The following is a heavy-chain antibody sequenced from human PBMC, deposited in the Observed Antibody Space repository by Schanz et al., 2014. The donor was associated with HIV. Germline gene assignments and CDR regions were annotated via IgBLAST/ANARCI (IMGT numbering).Heavy chain of an antibody. CDR3: ARRDYGDYYYYYGMDV. CDR2: ISGSGIST. CDR1: GFTFTSYA. D-gene: IGHD4-17*01. J-gene: IGHJ6*02. V-gene: IGHV3-23*01. Sequence: EVQLLESGGGLVQPGGSLRLSCAASGFTFTSYAMTWVRQAPGKGLEWVSAISGSGISTYYADSVKGRFTISRDNSKNTLYLQMNSLRAEDTAVYYCARRDYGDYYYYYGMDVWGQGTTVTVSS.